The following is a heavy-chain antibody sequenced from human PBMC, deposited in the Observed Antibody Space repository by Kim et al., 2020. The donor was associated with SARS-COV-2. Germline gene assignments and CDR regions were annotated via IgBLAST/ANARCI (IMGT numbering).Heavy chain of an antibody. CDR2: IKGQGDST. D-gene: IGHD5-12*01. J-gene: IGHJ4*02. Sequence: GGSLRLSCVASGFNFGTFDMSWVRQAPGKGLKWVSAIKGQGDSTYYAESVKGRFTVSRDSARNTLYLQMNSLRSDDTAIYYCVKGAWLDYWGPGTLVTVSS. CDR1: GFNFGTFD. V-gene: IGHV3-23*01. CDR3: VKGAWLDY.